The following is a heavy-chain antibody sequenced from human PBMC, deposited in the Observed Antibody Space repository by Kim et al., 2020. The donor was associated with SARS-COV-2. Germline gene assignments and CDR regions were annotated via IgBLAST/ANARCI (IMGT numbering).Heavy chain of an antibody. CDR1: GFTFSSYA. V-gene: IGHV3-23*01. D-gene: IGHD6-13*01. CDR2: ISGSGGST. J-gene: IGHJ4*02. Sequence: GGSLRLSCAASGFTFSSYAMSWVRQAPGKGLEWVSAISGSGGSTYYADSVKGRFTISRDNSKNTLYLQMNSLRAEDTAVYYCAPPGVGIAAAGPRDFDYWGQGTLVTVSS. CDR3: APPGVGIAAAGPRDFDY.